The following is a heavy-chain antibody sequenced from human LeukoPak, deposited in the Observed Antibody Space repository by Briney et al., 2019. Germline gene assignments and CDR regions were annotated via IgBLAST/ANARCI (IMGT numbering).Heavy chain of an antibody. CDR3: ARGRDSSSWYYYYYYYMDV. CDR1: RASSSSRY. CDR2: IYYSGST. V-gene: IGHV4-59*11. D-gene: IGHD6-13*01. J-gene: IGHJ6*03. Sequence: AKTRSLTSTVSRASSSSRYWSWVLQPPGKGQGGMGYIYYSGSTNYNPSLKSRVTISVDTSKHQFSLKLSSVPAADTAVYYCARGRDSSSWYYYYYYYMDVWGKGTTVTVSS.